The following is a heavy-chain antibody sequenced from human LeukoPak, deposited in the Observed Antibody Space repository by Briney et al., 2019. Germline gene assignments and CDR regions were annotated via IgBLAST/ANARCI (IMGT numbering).Heavy chain of an antibody. J-gene: IGHJ4*02. V-gene: IGHV3-23*01. CDR1: GFTFGDYY. CDR3: EKDPYDILTGYPDY. D-gene: IGHD3-9*01. Sequence: GGSLRLSCAASGFTFGDYYMSWIRQAPGKGLEWVSAISGSGGSTYYADSVKGRFTISRDNSKNTLYLQMNSLRAEDTAVYYCEKDPYDILTGYPDYWGQGTLVTVSS. CDR2: ISGSGGST.